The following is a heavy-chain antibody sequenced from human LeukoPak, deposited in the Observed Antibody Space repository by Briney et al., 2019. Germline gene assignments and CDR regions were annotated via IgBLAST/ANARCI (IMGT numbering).Heavy chain of an antibody. V-gene: IGHV3-48*01. CDR2: ISSSSSTI. J-gene: IGHJ4*02. CDR3: ARDRSNSWSKDY. CDR1: GFTFSTYS. Sequence: GGSLRLSCAASGFTFSTYSMNWVRQAPGKGLEWVSYISSSSSTINYADSVKGRFTISRDNAKNSLYLQMNSLRADDTAVYYCARDRSNSWSKDYWGQGTLVTVSS. D-gene: IGHD6-13*01.